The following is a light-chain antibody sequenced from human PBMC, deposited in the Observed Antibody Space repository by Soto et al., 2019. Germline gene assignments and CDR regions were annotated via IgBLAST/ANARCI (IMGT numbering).Light chain of an antibody. CDR1: QSVSSD. Sequence: EIVLTQSPATLSLSPGERATLSCRASQSVSSDLAWYQQQPGQAPRLLIYDSSNTATGIPARLNGSGSGTDFTLTIGSLEPEDSAVYYCQQRSNWPTFGPGTKVDIK. CDR3: QQRSNWPT. V-gene: IGKV3-11*01. J-gene: IGKJ3*01. CDR2: DSS.